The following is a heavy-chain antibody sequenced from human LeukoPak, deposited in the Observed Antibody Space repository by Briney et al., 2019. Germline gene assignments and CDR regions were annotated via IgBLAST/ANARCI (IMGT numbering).Heavy chain of an antibody. J-gene: IGHJ6*02. D-gene: IGHD3-3*01. Sequence: ASVKVSCKASGYTFTSYGISWVRQAPGQGLEWMGWISAYNGKTNYAQKLQGRVTMTTDTSTSTAYMELRSLRSDDTAVYYCARHIWAYYDFWSGRTYYYGMDVWGQGTTVTVSS. CDR1: GYTFTSYG. CDR3: ARHIWAYYDFWSGRTYYYGMDV. CDR2: ISAYNGKT. V-gene: IGHV1-18*01.